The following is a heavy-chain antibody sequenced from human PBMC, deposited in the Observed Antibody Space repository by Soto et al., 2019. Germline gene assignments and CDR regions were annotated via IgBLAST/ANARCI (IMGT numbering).Heavy chain of an antibody. V-gene: IGHV3-30-3*01. Sequence: QVQLVESGGGVVQPGKSLTLSCAASGFTFSNYAFHWVRQAPGKGLEWVALISYAGSNKYYGGSVKGRFTISRDNSKNTVALQMNSLRSDDAAVYFCARGDASDNYARSAAYWGQGTLVTVSS. J-gene: IGHJ4*02. CDR1: GFTFSNYA. CDR2: ISYAGSNK. D-gene: IGHD3-22*01. CDR3: ARGDASDNYARSAAY.